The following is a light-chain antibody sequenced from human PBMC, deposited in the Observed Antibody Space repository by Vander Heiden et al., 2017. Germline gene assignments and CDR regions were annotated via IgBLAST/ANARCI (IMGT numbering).Light chain of an antibody. Sequence: DIVMTPSPDPLAVFLGARSTINCKSSQSVLYSSNNKNYLAWYQQKPGQPPKLLIYRASTRESEVPDRFSGSGSGTDFTLTVSSLQAEEVAVYYCQQYYSTPLTFGGGTKVEIK. J-gene: IGKJ4*01. CDR3: QQYYSTPLT. V-gene: IGKV4-1*01. CDR2: RAS. CDR1: QSVLYSSNNKNY.